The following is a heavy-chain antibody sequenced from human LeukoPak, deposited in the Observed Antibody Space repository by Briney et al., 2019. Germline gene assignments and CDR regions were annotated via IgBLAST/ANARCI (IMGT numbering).Heavy chain of an antibody. J-gene: IGHJ4*02. CDR2: IKQDGSEK. D-gene: IGHD6-13*01. V-gene: IGHV3-7*01. Sequence: SGGSLRLSCAASGFTFSSYWMSWVRQAPGKGLEWVANIKQDGSEKYYVDSVKGRFTISRDNAKNSLYLQMNSLRAEDTAVYHCAREGGYSSSWYYFDYWGQGTLVTVSS. CDR3: AREGGYSSSWYYFDY. CDR1: GFTFSSYW.